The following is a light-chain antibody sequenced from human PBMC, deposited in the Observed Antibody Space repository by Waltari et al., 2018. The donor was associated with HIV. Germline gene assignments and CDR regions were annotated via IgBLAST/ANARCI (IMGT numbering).Light chain of an antibody. J-gene: IGKJ1*01. CDR1: QSIDNN. CDR3: QQYDNWPWT. CDR2: GAS. V-gene: IGKV3-15*01. Sequence: EIVMTQSPATLSVSPGERATLSCRASQSIDNNLAWYQQKPGQAPRLLIYGASTGATGIPARFSGSGSGTDLTLSISSLQSEDFAVYYCQQYDNWPWTFGQGTRVDLK.